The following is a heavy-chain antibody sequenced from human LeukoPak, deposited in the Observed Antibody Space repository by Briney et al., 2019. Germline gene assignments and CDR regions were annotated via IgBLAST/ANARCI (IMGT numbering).Heavy chain of an antibody. CDR1: GYSFTGYY. V-gene: IGHV1-2*02. Sequence: GASVKVSCKASGYSFTGYYIHWVRQAPGQGLEWMGWINPNSGGTNYAQKFQGRVTMTRDTSISTAYMELSRLRSDDTAVYYCATDPRIAAAGAEYFQHWGQGTLVTVSS. CDR3: ATDPRIAAAGAEYFQH. D-gene: IGHD6-13*01. J-gene: IGHJ1*01. CDR2: INPNSGGT.